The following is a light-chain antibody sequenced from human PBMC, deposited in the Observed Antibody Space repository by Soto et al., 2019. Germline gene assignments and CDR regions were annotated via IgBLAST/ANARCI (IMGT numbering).Light chain of an antibody. Sequence: EIVLTQSPGTLSLSPGERATLSCRASQSVARNSIAWYQQKPGQAPRLLIHAASGRATDVPDRFSGRGSGTAFTLTIRAVKPEDFAVDHCQQYATPPITFGAGTKVEL. CDR2: AAS. V-gene: IGKV3-20*01. CDR3: QQYATPPIT. J-gene: IGKJ4*01. CDR1: QSVARNS.